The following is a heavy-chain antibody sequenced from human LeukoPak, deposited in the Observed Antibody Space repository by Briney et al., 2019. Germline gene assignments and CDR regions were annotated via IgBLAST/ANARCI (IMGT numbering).Heavy chain of an antibody. V-gene: IGHV3-30*03. CDR3: ARDCTGGTCYDAFDI. J-gene: IGHJ3*02. D-gene: IGHD2-15*01. CDR2: ISYDGSNK. Sequence: GRSLRLSCAASGFTFSSYGMHWVRQAPGKGLEWVTLISYDGSNKYYADSVKGRSTISRDNSKNTLYLQMNSLRAGDTAVYYCARDCTGGTCYDAFDIWGQGTMVTVSS. CDR1: GFTFSSYG.